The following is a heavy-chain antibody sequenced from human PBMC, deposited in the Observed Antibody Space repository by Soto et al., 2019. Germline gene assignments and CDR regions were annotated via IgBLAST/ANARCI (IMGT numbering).Heavy chain of an antibody. V-gene: IGHV3-23*01. CDR3: AKGGVCSGGSCYSIFPYP. D-gene: IGHD2-15*01. J-gene: IGHJ5*02. CDR2: ISGSGGST. Sequence: EVQLLESGGGLVQPGGSLRLSCAASRFTFSGYAMSWVRQAPGKGLEWVSAISGSGGSTYYADSVKGRFTISRDNSKNTLYLQMNSLRAEDTAVYYCAKGGVCSGGSCYSIFPYPWGQGTLVTVSS. CDR1: RFTFSGYA.